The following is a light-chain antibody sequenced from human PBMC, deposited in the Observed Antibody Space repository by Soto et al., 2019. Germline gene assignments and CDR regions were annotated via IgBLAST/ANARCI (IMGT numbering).Light chain of an antibody. J-gene: IGKJ1*01. CDR1: QGINSR. CDR3: QQAKNFPWT. CDR2: SAS. Sequence: DIQMTQSPSSVSASVGDRVTITCRASQGINSRLAWYQQKPGKAPKLLIYSASSLQSGVPSRFSGSGSGTDFTLTITSLQPEDFATYYCQQAKNFPWTFGQGNKVEFK. V-gene: IGKV1-12*01.